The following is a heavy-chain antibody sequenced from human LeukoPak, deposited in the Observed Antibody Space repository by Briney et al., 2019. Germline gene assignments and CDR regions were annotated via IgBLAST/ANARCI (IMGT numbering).Heavy chain of an antibody. CDR3: ARGMGFWSGYVVY. D-gene: IGHD3-3*01. V-gene: IGHV4-34*01. J-gene: IGHJ4*02. CDR2: INHSGST. Sequence: SGTLALTCAVYGGSFSGYYWSWIRQPPGKGLEWIGEINHSGSTNYNPSLKSRVTISVDTSKNQCSLKLSSVTAADTAVYYCARGMGFWSGYVVYWGQGTLVTVSS. CDR1: GGSFSGYY.